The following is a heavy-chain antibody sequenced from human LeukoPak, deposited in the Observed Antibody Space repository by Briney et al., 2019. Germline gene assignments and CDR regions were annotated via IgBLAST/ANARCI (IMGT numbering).Heavy chain of an antibody. Sequence: SETLSLTCTVSGGSISSYYWSWIRQPPGKGLEWIGSIYYSGDTSSHPSLKSRVTISVDTSKNQFSLKLTSVTAADTAVYYCARAHNWGTFDYWGQGTLVTVSS. CDR2: IYYSGDT. V-gene: IGHV4-39*07. J-gene: IGHJ4*02. CDR3: ARAHNWGTFDY. CDR1: GGSISSYY. D-gene: IGHD1-1*01.